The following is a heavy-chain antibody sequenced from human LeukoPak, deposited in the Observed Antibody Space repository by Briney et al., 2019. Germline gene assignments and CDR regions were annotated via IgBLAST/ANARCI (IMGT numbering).Heavy chain of an antibody. V-gene: IGHV4-39*02. D-gene: IGHD4-11*01. Sequence: SETLSLTCTVSGGSISSCCYYWGWIRQPPGKGLEWIAIIYYSGRTYHNPSLKSRVTLSRDTSNNHFSLRLSSVTAADTAVYYCARYSSSDAFDIWGQGTVVTVSS. J-gene: IGHJ3*02. CDR3: ARYSSSDAFDI. CDR1: GGSISSCCYY. CDR2: IYYSGRT.